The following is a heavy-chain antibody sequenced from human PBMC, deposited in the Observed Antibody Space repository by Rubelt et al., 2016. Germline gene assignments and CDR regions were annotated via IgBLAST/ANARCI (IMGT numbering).Heavy chain of an antibody. D-gene: IGHD1-26*01. V-gene: IGHV1-18*01. CDR3: ARDGDSGSYYRLFDY. CDR2: ISAYNGNT. CDR1: GYTFTSYG. Sequence: QVQLVQSGAEVKKLGASVKVSCKASGYTFTSYGISWVRQAPGQGLEWMGWISAYNGNTNYAQKLQGRVTMTTVNSTSKAYMELRSRRSDDTAVYYCARDGDSGSYYRLFDYWGQGTLVTVSS. J-gene: IGHJ4*02.